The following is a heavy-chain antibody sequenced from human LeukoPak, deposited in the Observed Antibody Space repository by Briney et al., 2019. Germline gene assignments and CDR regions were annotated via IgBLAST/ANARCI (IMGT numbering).Heavy chain of an antibody. CDR2: INPNSGGT. CDR1: GYTFTGYY. V-gene: IGHV1-2*02. Sequence: ASVKVSCKASGYTFTGYYMHWVRQAPGQGLEWMGWINPNSGGTNYAQKFQGRVTMTRDTSISTAYMELSSLRSEDTAVYYCATAPSSGYYRLWGQGTLVTVSS. CDR3: ATAPSSGYYRL. J-gene: IGHJ4*02. D-gene: IGHD3-22*01.